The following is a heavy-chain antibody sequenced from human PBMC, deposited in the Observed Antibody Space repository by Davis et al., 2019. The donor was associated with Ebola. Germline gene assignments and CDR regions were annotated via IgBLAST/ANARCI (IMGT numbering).Heavy chain of an antibody. J-gene: IGHJ4*02. CDR3: ARDAFGGYSSNPFDY. CDR1: GFTFSTYG. D-gene: IGHD6-13*01. Sequence: GGSLRLSCAASGFTFSTYGLHWVRQAPGKGLDWVAYIRYDGSNKYYVDSVKGRFTISRDNSKNTLYLQINSLRAEDTAVYYCARDAFGGYSSNPFDYWGQGTLVTVPS. V-gene: IGHV3-30*02. CDR2: IRYDGSNK.